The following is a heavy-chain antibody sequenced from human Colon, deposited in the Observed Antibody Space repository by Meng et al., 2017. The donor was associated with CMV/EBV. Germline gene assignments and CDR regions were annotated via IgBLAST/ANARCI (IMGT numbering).Heavy chain of an antibody. CDR3: AGGSSITIFGRAYGMDV. D-gene: IGHD3-3*01. CDR1: GGSISSGDYY. V-gene: IGHV4-31*03. CDR2: IYYSGTT. J-gene: IGHJ6*02. Sequence: SETLSLTCTVSGGSISSGDYYWNWIRQHPGEGLEWIGYIYYSGTTYYNPSLKSRVTISVDTSKTQFSLRLSSVTATDTAVYYCAGGSSITIFGRAYGMDVWGQGTTVTVSS.